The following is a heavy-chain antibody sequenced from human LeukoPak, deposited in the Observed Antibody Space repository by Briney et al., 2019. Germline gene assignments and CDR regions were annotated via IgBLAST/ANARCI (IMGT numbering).Heavy chain of an antibody. CDR3: ARVSQREDYFDY. J-gene: IGHJ4*02. CDR1: GGSISSSSYY. CDR2: IYYSGIT. V-gene: IGHV4-39*07. Sequence: SETLSLTCTVSGGSISSSSYYWGWIRQPPGKGLEWIGSIYYSGITYYNPSLKSRVTISVDTSKNQFSLKLSSVTAADTAVYYCARVSQREDYFDYWGQGPLVTVSS. D-gene: IGHD6-25*01.